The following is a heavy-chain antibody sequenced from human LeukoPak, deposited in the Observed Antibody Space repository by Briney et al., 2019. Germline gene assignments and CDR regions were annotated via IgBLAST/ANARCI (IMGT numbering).Heavy chain of an antibody. Sequence: PSETLSLTCTVSGGSISSYYWSWIRQPPGKGLEWIGSIYYSGSTYYNPSLKSRVTISVDTSKNQFSLKLRSVTAADTAVYYCARDKEGISSGAGDHPFDYWGQGTLVTVSS. CDR3: ARDKEGISSGAGDHPFDY. D-gene: IGHD3-10*01. CDR2: IYYSGST. V-gene: IGHV4-59*12. J-gene: IGHJ4*02. CDR1: GGSISSYY.